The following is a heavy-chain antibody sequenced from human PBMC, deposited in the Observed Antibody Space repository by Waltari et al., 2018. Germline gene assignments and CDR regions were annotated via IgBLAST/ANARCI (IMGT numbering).Heavy chain of an antibody. Sequence: QLQESGPGLVKPSETLSLTCSVSGVSIRSTSYYWGWIRQPPGKGLEWIANIYSSGTTYYNPSLKSRVTISVDTSRNQLSLKLTSVTATDTAVYFCARMVGHTALDYWGQGTLVTVSS. J-gene: IGHJ4*02. V-gene: IGHV4-39*01. CDR3: ARMVGHTALDY. D-gene: IGHD5-18*01. CDR1: GVSIRSTSYY. CDR2: IYSSGTT.